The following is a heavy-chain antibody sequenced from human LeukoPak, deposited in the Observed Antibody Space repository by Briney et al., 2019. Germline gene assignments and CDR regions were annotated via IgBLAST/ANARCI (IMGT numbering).Heavy chain of an antibody. CDR1: GGSLSSSSYY. J-gene: IGHJ4*02. CDR3: ARYVEIGGDY. Sequence: PSETLSLTCTVSGGSLSSSSYYWGWLRQPPGKGLEWIGSIYYSGSTYYNPSLKSRVTISVDTSKNQFSPKLGSVTAADTAVYYCARYVEIGGDYWGQGTLVTVSS. D-gene: IGHD5-24*01. CDR2: IYYSGST. V-gene: IGHV4-39*01.